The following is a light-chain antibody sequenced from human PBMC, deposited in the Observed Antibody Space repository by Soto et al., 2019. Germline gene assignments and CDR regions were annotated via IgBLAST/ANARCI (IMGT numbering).Light chain of an antibody. CDR1: SSDIGAYDY. Sequence: QSVLAQPASVSGSPGRSIAISCTGTSSDIGAYDYVSWYQQFPGKPPKLIIYEVSHRPSGVSDRFSGSKSVNTATLTISRLQAEDEADYYCSSYTSSSTRVFGTGTKVTVL. J-gene: IGLJ1*01. CDR3: SSYTSSSTRV. CDR2: EVS. V-gene: IGLV2-14*03.